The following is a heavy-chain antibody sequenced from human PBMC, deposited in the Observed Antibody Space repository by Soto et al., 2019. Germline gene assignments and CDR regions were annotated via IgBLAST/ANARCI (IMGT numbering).Heavy chain of an antibody. CDR1: GGSISSGGYY. J-gene: IGHJ6*02. V-gene: IGHV4-31*03. CDR2: IYYSGST. D-gene: IGHD3-22*01. CDR3: ARALYYYDSSGSITPYYYGMDV. Sequence: KTSETLSLTCTVSGGSISSGGYYWSWIRQHPGKGLEWIGYIYYSGSTYYNPSLKSRVTISVDMSKNQFSLKLSSVTAADKAVYFCARALYYYDSSGSITPYYYGMDVWGQGTTVTVSS.